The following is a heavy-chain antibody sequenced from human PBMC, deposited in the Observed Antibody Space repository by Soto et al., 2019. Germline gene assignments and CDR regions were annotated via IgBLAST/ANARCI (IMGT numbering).Heavy chain of an antibody. J-gene: IGHJ6*03. D-gene: IGHD1-1*01. V-gene: IGHV3-23*01. Sequence: GGSLRLSCAASGFTFSSYAMSWVRQAPGKGLEWVSAISGSGGSTYYADSVKGRFTISRDNSKNTLYLQMNSLRAEDTAVYYCAKAEQPNPRTGYYMDVWGKGTTVTVSS. CDR3: AKAEQPNPRTGYYMDV. CDR1: GFTFSSYA. CDR2: ISGSGGST.